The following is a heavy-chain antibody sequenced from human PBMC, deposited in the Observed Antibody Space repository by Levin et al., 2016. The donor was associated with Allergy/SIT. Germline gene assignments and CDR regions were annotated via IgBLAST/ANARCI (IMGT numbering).Heavy chain of an antibody. Sequence: VRQMPGKGLEWMGIIYPGDSDTRYSPSFQGQVTISADKSISTAYLQWSSLKASDTAMYYCARHWSSSGSYYPDWFDPWGQGTLVTVSS. CDR2: IYPGDSDT. J-gene: IGHJ5*02. CDR3: ARHWSSSGSYYPDWFDP. D-gene: IGHD3-10*01. V-gene: IGHV5-51*01.